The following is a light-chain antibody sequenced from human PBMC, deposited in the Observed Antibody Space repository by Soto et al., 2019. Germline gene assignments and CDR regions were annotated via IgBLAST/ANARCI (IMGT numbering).Light chain of an antibody. CDR1: QSVSSNY. CDR3: QLYGSSPPRYT. J-gene: IGKJ2*01. Sequence: EIVLTQSPGTLYLSPGERATLSCRASQSVSSNYLAWYQQKRGQAPRLLIYAASARANGIPDRFSGSGSGTDFTLTISRLEPEDFAVYFCQLYGSSPPRYTFAQGTKLEIK. V-gene: IGKV3-20*01. CDR2: AAS.